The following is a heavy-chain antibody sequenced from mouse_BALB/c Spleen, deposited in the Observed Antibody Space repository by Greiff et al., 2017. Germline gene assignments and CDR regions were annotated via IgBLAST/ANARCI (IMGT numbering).Heavy chain of an antibody. CDR1: GFTFSSYT. J-gene: IGHJ2*01. CDR3: TRDYYGSSKGYFDY. Sequence: EVKLVESGGGLVKPGGSLKLSCAASGFTFSSYTMSWVRQTPEKRLEWVATISSGGSYTYYPDSVKGRFTISRDNAKNTLYLQMSSLKSEDTAMYYCTRDYYGSSKGYFDYWGQGTTLTVSS. V-gene: IGHV5-6-4*01. D-gene: IGHD1-1*01. CDR2: ISSGGSYT.